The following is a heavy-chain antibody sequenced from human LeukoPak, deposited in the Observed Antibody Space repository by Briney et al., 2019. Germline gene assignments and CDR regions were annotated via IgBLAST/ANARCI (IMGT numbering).Heavy chain of an antibody. CDR1: GGSISTSKW. CDR2: IYHSGST. CDR3: AMNLYASGWYGPQLDY. Sequence: SETLSLTCAVSGGSISTSKWWNWVRQPPGKGLEWIGEIYHSGSTNYNPSLKSRVTISVDKSKNQFSLNLSSVTVADTAVYYCAMNLYASGWYGPQLDYWSLGTLVTVSS. V-gene: IGHV4-4*02. J-gene: IGHJ4*02. D-gene: IGHD6-19*01.